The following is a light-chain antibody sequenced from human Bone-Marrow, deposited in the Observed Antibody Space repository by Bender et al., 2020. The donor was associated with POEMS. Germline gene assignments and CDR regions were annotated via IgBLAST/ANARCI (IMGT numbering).Light chain of an antibody. CDR3: VAWDASLNGWV. V-gene: IGLV1-44*01. J-gene: IGLJ3*02. Sequence: QSVLTQPPSVSGTPGQRVTISCSGSGSNIGGYPVNWYQQLPGTAPKLLIYKDNQRPSGVPDRFSGSKSGTSASLAISGLRSDDEAIYFCVAWDASLNGWVFGGGTMLTVL. CDR1: GSNIGGYP. CDR2: KDN.